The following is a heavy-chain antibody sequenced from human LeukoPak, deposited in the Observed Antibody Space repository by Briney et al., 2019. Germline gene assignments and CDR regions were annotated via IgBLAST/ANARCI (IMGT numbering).Heavy chain of an antibody. CDR3: ARRVGSSESSYYFDY. CDR2: ISSYGRIT. CDR1: GFTFNIYW. Sequence: GGSLRLSCAASGFTFNIYWMHWVRQAPGKGLVWVSLISSYGRITSYADSGKGRFTISRDNAKNTVYLQMNSLRVEDTAVYYCARRVGSSESSYYFDYWGQGTLVTVSS. J-gene: IGHJ4*02. D-gene: IGHD3-22*01. V-gene: IGHV3-74*01.